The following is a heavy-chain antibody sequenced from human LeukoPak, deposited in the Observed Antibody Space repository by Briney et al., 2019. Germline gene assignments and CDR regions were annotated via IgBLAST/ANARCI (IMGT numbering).Heavy chain of an antibody. J-gene: IGHJ4*02. Sequence: SETLSLTCAVYGGSFSGYYWSWIRQPPGKGLEWIGEINHSGSTNYNPSLKSRVTISVDTSKNQFSLKLSSVTAADTAVYYCARGSSLAYYFDFWGQGTLVTVSS. CDR3: ARGSSLAYYFDF. V-gene: IGHV4-34*01. CDR2: INHSGST. D-gene: IGHD6-13*01. CDR1: GGSFSGYY.